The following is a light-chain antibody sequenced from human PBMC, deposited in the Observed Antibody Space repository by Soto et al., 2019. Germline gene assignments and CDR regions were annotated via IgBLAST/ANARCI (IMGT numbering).Light chain of an antibody. CDR1: QSVGSN. CDR2: GAS. J-gene: IGKJ1*01. Sequence: EIVMTQSPGTLSVSPGERATLSCRASQSVGSNLAWYQHKPGQAPRLLIYGASTRATGIPARFSGSGSGTEFTLTISSLQSEDFAVYYCQQYNNWPRTFGQGTKVDIK. CDR3: QQYNNWPRT. V-gene: IGKV3-15*01.